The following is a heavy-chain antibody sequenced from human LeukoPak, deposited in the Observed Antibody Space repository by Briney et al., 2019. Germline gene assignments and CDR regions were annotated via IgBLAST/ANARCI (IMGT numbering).Heavy chain of an antibody. CDR1: GDSLNSGFFY. D-gene: IGHD3-22*01. V-gene: IGHV4-61*02. CDR2: IYSSGST. Sequence: SQTLSLTCTVSGDSLNSGFFYLSWLRQPAGKGLEWVGRIYSSGSTNYNPSLKRRSTISVDTSKNQFALTLTSVTAADTAVYYCASTISSGGAFDIRGQGKVVTVSS. J-gene: IGHJ3*02. CDR3: ASTISSGGAFDI.